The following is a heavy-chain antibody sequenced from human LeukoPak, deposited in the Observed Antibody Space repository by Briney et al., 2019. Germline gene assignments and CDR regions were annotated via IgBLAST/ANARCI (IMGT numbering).Heavy chain of an antibody. CDR1: GGSFSSRPYY. Sequence: SETLSLTCTVSGGSFSSRPYYWSWIRQPAWKGLEWIGRIYTSGDTDYNPSLKSRVTISVDTSKNQFSLKLSSVTAADTAVYYCARMEDHDFYDYCMDVWGKGTTVTVSS. V-gene: IGHV4-61*02. J-gene: IGHJ6*03. CDR3: ARMEDHDFYDYCMDV. D-gene: IGHD3-3*01. CDR2: IYTSGDT.